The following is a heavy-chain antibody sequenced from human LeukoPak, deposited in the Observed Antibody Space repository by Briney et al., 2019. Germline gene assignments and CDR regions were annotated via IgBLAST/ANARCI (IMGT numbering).Heavy chain of an antibody. CDR2: IYSGGST. Sequence: GGSLRLSCAASGFTVSSNYMSWVRQAPGKGLEWVSVIYSGGSTYYADSVKGRFTISRDNSKNTLYLQMNSLRAEDTAVYYCARGLIVPAAGFFDYWGQGTLVTVSS. CDR3: ARGLIVPAAGFFDY. J-gene: IGHJ4*02. CDR1: GFTVSSNY. V-gene: IGHV3-66*01. D-gene: IGHD2-2*01.